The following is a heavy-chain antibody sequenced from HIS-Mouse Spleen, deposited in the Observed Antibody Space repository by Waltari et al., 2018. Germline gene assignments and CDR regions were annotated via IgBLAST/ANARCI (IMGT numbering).Heavy chain of an antibody. D-gene: IGHD5-18*01. J-gene: IGHJ6*02. CDR1: GYTFTGYY. Sequence: QVQLVQSGAEVKKPGASVKVSCKASGYTFTGYYMHWVIQAPGQGLEWMGWINPNSGGTNYAQKFQGRVTMTRDTSISTAYMELSRLRSDDTAVYYCARVPGDSYGYYYYGMDVWGQGTTVTVSS. CDR2: INPNSGGT. V-gene: IGHV1-2*02. CDR3: ARVPGDSYGYYYYGMDV.